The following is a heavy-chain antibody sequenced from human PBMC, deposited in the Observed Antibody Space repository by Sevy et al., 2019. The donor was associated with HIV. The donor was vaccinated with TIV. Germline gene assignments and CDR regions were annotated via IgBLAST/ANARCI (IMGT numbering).Heavy chain of an antibody. CDR3: AKDLAGPGRRYFDY. J-gene: IGHJ4*02. CDR1: GFNFSNFG. CDR2: IRYDGSDK. Sequence: GESLKISCTASGFNFSNFGMHWVRQVAGKGLECVTFIRYDGSDKYYAASVKGRFTISRDDSKNTLYLQMYSLRPEDTAIYYCAKDLAGPGRRYFDYWGQGTLVTVSS. V-gene: IGHV3-30*02. D-gene: IGHD6-13*01.